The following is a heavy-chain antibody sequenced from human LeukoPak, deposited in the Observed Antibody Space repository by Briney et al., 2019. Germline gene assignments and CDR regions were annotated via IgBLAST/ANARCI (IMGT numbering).Heavy chain of an antibody. J-gene: IGHJ6*02. V-gene: IGHV3-48*02. CDR3: ARYCSSTSCYSFWYYYYGMDV. Sequence: GGSLRLSCAASGFSFTTYGMTWVRQAPGKGLEWVSAIGAGGSNTYYADSVKGRFTISRDNAKNSLYLQMNSLRDEDTAVYYCARYCSSTSCYSFWYYYYGMDVWGQGTTVTVSS. CDR1: GFSFTTYG. D-gene: IGHD2-2*01. CDR2: IGAGGSNT.